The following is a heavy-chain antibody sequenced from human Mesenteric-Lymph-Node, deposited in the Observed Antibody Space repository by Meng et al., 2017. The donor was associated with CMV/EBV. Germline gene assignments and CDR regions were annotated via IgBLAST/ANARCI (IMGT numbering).Heavy chain of an antibody. D-gene: IGHD3-3*01. CDR1: FTFPDYA. V-gene: IGHV3-23*03. Sequence: FTFPDYAMYWVRQAPGKGLEWVSVIYSSGSGTYYADTVKGRFTISRDNSRNTLYLQLSSLRAEDTAVYYCAKSLRDDFWSGYYPSDYWGQGTLVTVSS. J-gene: IGHJ4*02. CDR3: AKSLRDDFWSGYYPSDY. CDR2: IYSSGSGT.